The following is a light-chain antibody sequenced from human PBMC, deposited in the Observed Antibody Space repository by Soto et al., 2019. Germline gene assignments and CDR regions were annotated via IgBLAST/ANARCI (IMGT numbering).Light chain of an antibody. CDR2: DAS. CDR3: QQYKDYVWT. V-gene: IGKV1-5*01. J-gene: IGKJ1*01. CDR1: QNIRSR. Sequence: DFQMTQSPSTLSASVGDRVTITCRASQNIRSRLAWFQQKPGKAPKLLIYDASSLETGVPSRFSGSGSATEFTLTISGLQSDDFATYYCQQYKDYVWTFGQGTKVDIK.